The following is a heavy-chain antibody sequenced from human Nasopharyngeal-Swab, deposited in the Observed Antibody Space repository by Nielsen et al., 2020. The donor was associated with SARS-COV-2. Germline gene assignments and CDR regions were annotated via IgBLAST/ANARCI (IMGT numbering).Heavy chain of an antibody. CDR2: IWYDGSNK. D-gene: IGHD3/OR15-3a*01. CDR1: GFTFDDYA. V-gene: IGHV3-33*08. Sequence: GESLKISYAASGFTFDDYAMPWVRQAPGKGLEWVAVIWYDGSNKYYADSVKGRFTISRDNSKHTLYLQMNSLRAEDTAVYYCARELIFGGDLYYYYYMDVWGKGTTVTVSS. J-gene: IGHJ6*03. CDR3: ARELIFGGDLYYYYYMDV.